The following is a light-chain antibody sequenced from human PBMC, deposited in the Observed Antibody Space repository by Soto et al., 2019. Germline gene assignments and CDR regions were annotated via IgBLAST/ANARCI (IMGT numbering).Light chain of an antibody. CDR1: SSNIGAGYD. Sequence: QSVLTQPPSVSGAPGQRVTISCTGSSSNIGAGYDVHWYQQLPGTAPKLLIYGNSNRPSGVPDRFSGSKSGTSASLAITGLHAEDEAEYYCQAYDSSLSGYVVGTGTKLTVL. CDR2: GNS. CDR3: QAYDSSLSGYV. J-gene: IGLJ1*01. V-gene: IGLV1-40*01.